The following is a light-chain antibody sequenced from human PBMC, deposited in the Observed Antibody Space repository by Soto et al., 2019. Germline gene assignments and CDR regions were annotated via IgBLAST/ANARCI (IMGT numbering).Light chain of an antibody. CDR1: QGFSSN. CDR3: QQYSDWPRT. Sequence: EILMTQSPATLSVSPGERATLSCRASQGFSSNLVWYQQKPGQAPRLLIYGASTRATGIPARFSGSGSGTEFTLTISSLQSEDFAVYYCQQYSDWPRTFGQGTKVEIK. J-gene: IGKJ1*01. CDR2: GAS. V-gene: IGKV3-15*01.